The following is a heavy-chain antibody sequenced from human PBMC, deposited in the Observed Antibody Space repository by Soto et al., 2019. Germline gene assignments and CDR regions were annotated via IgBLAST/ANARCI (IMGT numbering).Heavy chain of an antibody. CDR3: AREVGLPDIVLMVYAPPTTGGMDV. CDR1: GGSISSGGYY. V-gene: IGHV4-31*03. CDR2: IYYSGST. J-gene: IGHJ6*02. Sequence: PSETLSLTCTVSGGSISSGGYYWSWIRQHPGKGLEWIGYIYYSGSTYYNPSLKSRVTISVDTSKNQFSLKLSSVTAADTAVYYCAREVGLPDIVLMVYAPPTTGGMDVWGQGTTVTVSS. D-gene: IGHD2-8*01.